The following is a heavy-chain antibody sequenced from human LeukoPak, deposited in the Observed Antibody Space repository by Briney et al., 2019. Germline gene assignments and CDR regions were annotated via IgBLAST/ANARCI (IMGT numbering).Heavy chain of an antibody. CDR2: ISSSGSTI. CDR3: AKQAWVPPTLYYYYYYYYMDV. CDR1: GFTFSSYE. V-gene: IGHV3-48*03. Sequence: PGGSLRLSCAASGFTFSSYEMNWVRQAPGKGLEWVSYISSSGSTIYYADSVKGRFTISRDNSKNTLYLQMNSLRAEDTAVYYCAKQAWVPPTLYYYYYYYYMDVWGKGPRSPSP. J-gene: IGHJ6*03. D-gene: IGHD3-16*01.